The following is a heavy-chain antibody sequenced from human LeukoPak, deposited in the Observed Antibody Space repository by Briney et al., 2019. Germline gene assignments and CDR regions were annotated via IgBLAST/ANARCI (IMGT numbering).Heavy chain of an antibody. CDR2: IYTGGST. CDR3: ARQEGGIVGPY. CDR1: GGSISSSNW. D-gene: IGHD1-26*01. J-gene: IGHJ4*02. V-gene: IGHV4-4*02. Sequence: SETLSLTCAVSGGSISSSNWWSWVRQPPGKGLEWIGSIYTGGSTNYNPSLKSRVTMSVDTSKNQFSLKLSSVTAADTAVYYCARQEGGIVGPYWGQGTLVTVSS.